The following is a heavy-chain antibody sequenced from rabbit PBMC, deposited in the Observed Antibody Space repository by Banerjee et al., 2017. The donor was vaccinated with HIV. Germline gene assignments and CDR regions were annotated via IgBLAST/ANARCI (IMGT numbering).Heavy chain of an antibody. J-gene: IGHJ4*01. Sequence: QSLEESGGDLVKPGASLTLTCTASRFTLSSYWMCWVRQAPGKGLEWIACIDAGSSGYTWYANWAKGRFTISKTSSTTVTLQMTSMTGADTDTYFCARWVSGSNYWDLRGQGTL. CDR1: RFTLSSYW. D-gene: IGHD8-1*01. V-gene: IGHV1S40*01. CDR2: IDAGSSGYT. CDR3: ARWVSGSNYWDL.